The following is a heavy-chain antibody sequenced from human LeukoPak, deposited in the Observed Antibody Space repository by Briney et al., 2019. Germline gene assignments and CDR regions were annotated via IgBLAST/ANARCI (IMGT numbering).Heavy chain of an antibody. CDR3: ARDIPSGRFDP. CDR2: INHSGTT. V-gene: IGHV4-38-2*02. CDR1: GYSISSGYY. J-gene: IGHJ5*02. D-gene: IGHD2-2*02. Sequence: SETLSLTCTVSGYSISSGYYWGWIRQPPGKGLEWIGSINHSGTTYYNPSLKSRVTISVDASKNKFSLKLSSVTAADTAVYYCARDIPSGRFDPWGQGTLVTVSS.